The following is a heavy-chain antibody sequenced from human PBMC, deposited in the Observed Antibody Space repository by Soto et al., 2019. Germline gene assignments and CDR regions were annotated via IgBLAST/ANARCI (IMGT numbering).Heavy chain of an antibody. CDR2: ISAYNGNT. J-gene: IGHJ6*02. Sequence: KGDGYGYSGDLVGWRSHAQGQGLEWMGWISAYNGNTNYAQKLQGRVTMTTDTSTSTAYMELRSLRSDDTAVYYCAREPAAPDYGMDVWGQGPTVTVSS. V-gene: IGHV1-18*01. CDR1: GYGYSGDL. CDR3: AREPAAPDYGMDV. D-gene: IGHD6-25*01.